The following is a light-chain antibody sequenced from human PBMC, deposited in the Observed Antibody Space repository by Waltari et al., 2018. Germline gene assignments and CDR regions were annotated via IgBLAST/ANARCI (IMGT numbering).Light chain of an antibody. V-gene: IGLV2-23*01. CDR3: CSYAGRGTYV. Sequence: QSALTQPASVSGTPGQSITISCSGTTSDVGSYDLVSWYQQHPGEAPKLRLCEGFKRPPDTSSRFSGAKSGSTASLTISGLQPEDEADYYCCSYAGRGTYVFGSGTKVTVL. J-gene: IGLJ1*01. CDR2: EGF. CDR1: TSDVGSYDL.